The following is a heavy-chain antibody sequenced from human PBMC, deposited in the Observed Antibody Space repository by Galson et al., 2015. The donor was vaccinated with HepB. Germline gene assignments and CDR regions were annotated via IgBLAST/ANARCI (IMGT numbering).Heavy chain of an antibody. CDR1: GFTFSSYD. D-gene: IGHD3-22*01. Sequence: SLRLSCAASGFTFSSYDMHWVRQATGKGLEWVSAIGTAGDTYYPGSVKGRFTITSENAKNSLYLQMNSLRAGDTAVYYCARAASPIYSSGYYYDYWGQGTLVTVSS. J-gene: IGHJ4*02. CDR3: ARAASPIYSSGYYYDY. CDR2: IGTAGDT. V-gene: IGHV3-13*04.